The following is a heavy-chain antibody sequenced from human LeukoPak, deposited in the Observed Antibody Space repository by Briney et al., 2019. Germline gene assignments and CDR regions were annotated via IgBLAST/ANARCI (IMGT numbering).Heavy chain of an antibody. J-gene: IGHJ6*03. D-gene: IGHD2-15*01. CDR2: IRYDGSNK. Sequence: PGGSLRLSCAASGFTFSSYGMHWVRQAPGKGLEWVAFIRYDGSNKYYADSVKGRFTISRDNSKNTLYLQMNSLRAEDTAVYYCAKAKVANNYYYYMDVWGKGTTVTISS. V-gene: IGHV3-30*02. CDR3: AKAKVANNYYYYMDV. CDR1: GFTFSSYG.